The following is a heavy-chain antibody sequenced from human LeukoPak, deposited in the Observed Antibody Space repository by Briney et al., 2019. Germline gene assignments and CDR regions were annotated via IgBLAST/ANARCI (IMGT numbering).Heavy chain of an antibody. Sequence: GGSLRLSCAASGFTFSTYWMTWVRQAPGKGLECVANIQPDGSATYYVDSVKGRFTISRDNAKNSLYLQMNSLRAEDTAVYYCVRTGRHFDYWGQGTLVTVSS. CDR1: GFTFSTYW. V-gene: IGHV3-7*05. CDR2: IQPDGSAT. J-gene: IGHJ4*02. CDR3: VRTGRHFDY.